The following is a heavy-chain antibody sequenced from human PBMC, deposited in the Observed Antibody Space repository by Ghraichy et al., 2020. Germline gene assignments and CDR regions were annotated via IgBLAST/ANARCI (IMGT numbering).Heavy chain of an antibody. CDR2: IYYSGNP. D-gene: IGHD2-15*01. CDR3: ARHVATDANHNWFDP. J-gene: IGHJ5*02. V-gene: IGHV4-39*01. CDR1: GCSISSSSYY. Sequence: SETLSLTCTVSGCSISSSSYYWCWIRPPPGKGLKWIGSIYYSGNPYYTPSLKSRVTTSVDTSKNQFFLKLCSVTAADAAVYFCARHVATDANHNWFDPWGQGTRVSGSS.